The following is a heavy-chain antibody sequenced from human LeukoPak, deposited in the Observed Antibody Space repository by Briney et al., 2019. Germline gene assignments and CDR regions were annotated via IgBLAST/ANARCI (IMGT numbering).Heavy chain of an antibody. CDR2: MNPNSGGT. V-gene: IGHV1-2*02. J-gene: IGHJ6*03. Sequence: ASVKVSCKASGYTFTSYDINWVRQATGQGLEWMGWMNPNSGGTNYAQKFQGRVTMTRDTSISTAYMELSRLRSDDTAVYYCARETKYYDFWSGPYYYYMDVWGKGTTVTVSS. CDR3: ARETKYYDFWSGPYYYYMDV. CDR1: GYTFTSYD. D-gene: IGHD3-3*01.